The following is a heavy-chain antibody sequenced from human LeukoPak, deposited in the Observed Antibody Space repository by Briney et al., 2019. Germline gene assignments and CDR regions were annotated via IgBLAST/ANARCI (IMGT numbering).Heavy chain of an antibody. CDR2: IYYNGST. J-gene: IGHJ4*02. Sequence: SETLSLTCTVSRGSISSYFWSWIRQPPGKELEWIGYIYYNGSTNYNPSLKSRVTMSVDTSKKQFSLQLHSVTAADTAVYFCARGYSGTYGRFDYWGPGILVTVSS. D-gene: IGHD1-26*01. CDR1: RGSISSYF. V-gene: IGHV4-59*01. CDR3: ARGYSGTYGRFDY.